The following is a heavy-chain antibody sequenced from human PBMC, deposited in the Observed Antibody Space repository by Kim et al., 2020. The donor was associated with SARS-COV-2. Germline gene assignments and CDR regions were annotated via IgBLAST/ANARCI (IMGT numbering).Heavy chain of an antibody. D-gene: IGHD2-2*02. J-gene: IGHJ5*02. CDR3: ARDRGPIPYWLYP. CDR1: GDSITYGGFY. CDR2: IFVSGST. Sequence: SETLSLTCTVSGDSITYGGFYWSWLRQPAGKGLEWIGRIFVSGSTDYNPSLKSRVSMSIDTSKNRFSLNLTSVTAADTAVYFCARDRGPIPYWLYPWGHGTLVIVSS. V-gene: IGHV4-61*02.